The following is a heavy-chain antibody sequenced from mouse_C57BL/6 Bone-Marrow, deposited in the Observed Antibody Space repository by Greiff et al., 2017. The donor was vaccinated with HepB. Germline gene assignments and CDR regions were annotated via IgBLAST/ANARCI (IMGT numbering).Heavy chain of an antibody. Sequence: EVQLQQSGPGLVKPSQSLSLTCSVTGYSITSGYYWNWIRQFPGNKLEWMGYISYDGSNNYNPSLKNRISITRDTSKNQFFLKLNSVTTEDTATYYCARNWEGDYFDYWGQGTTRTVSS. CDR2: ISYDGSN. J-gene: IGHJ2*01. CDR3: ARNWEGDYFDY. D-gene: IGHD4-1*01. CDR1: GYSITSGYY. V-gene: IGHV3-6*01.